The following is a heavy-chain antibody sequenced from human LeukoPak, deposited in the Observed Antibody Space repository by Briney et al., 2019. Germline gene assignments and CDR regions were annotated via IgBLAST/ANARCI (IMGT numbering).Heavy chain of an antibody. CDR2: ISAYNGNT. CDR1: GYTFTSYD. V-gene: IGHV1-18*01. D-gene: IGHD3-3*01. CDR3: ARDLPRYYDFWSGYPSDY. Sequence: ASVKVSCKASGYTFTSYDINWVRQAPGQGLEWMGWISAYNGNTNYAQKLQGRVTMTTDTSTSTAYMELRSLRSDDTAVYYCARDLPRYYDFWSGYPSDYWGQGTLVTVSS. J-gene: IGHJ4*02.